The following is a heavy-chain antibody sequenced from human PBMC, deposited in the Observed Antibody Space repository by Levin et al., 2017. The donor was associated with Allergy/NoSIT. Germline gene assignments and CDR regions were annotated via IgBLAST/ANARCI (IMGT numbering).Heavy chain of an antibody. CDR1: GYSFTNYW. D-gene: IGHD3-3*01. V-gene: IGHV5-51*01. J-gene: IGHJ3*02. Sequence: GESLKISCKGSGYSFTNYWLGWVRQMPGKGLEWMGIIHPGDSNTRYSPSFQGQVTISADKSISTAYLQWSSLKASDTAMYYCARFQVFGVIMCAFDIWGQGTMVTVSS. CDR3: ARFQVFGVIMCAFDI. CDR2: IHPGDSNT.